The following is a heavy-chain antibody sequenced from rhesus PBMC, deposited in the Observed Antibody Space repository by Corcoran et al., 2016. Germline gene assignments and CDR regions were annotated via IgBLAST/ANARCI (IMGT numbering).Heavy chain of an antibody. CDR3: THQPPRARQLDY. J-gene: IGHJ4*01. V-gene: IGHV4-93*02. CDR2: VYGIGGNT. CDR1: GGSIRNPNW. Sequence: QVQLQESGPAVVTPSGTVSLTCPVSGGSIRNPNWWTWIRQSPGKGLEWIGGVYGIGGNTEYNPSLKSRLTISIDTSKSQFSLKLNSVTAADTAVYYCTHQPPRARQLDYWGPGILVTVSS. D-gene: IGHD6-25*01.